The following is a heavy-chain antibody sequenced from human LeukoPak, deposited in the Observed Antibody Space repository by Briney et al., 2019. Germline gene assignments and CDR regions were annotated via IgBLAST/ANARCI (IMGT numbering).Heavy chain of an antibody. CDR3: ARITEGNYYDSSGYYYPRYFQH. Sequence: SETLSLTCTVSGGSISSSSYYWGWVRQPPGKGLEWIGSTYYSGSTYYNPSLKSRVTISVDTSKNQFSLKLSSVTAADTAVYYCARITEGNYYDSSGYYYPRYFQHWGQGTLVTVSS. V-gene: IGHV4-39*01. CDR2: TYYSGST. CDR1: GGSISSSSYY. J-gene: IGHJ1*01. D-gene: IGHD3-22*01.